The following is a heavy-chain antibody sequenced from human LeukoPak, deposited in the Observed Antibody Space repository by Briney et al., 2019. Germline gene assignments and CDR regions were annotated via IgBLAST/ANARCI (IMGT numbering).Heavy chain of an antibody. Sequence: PGGSLRLSCAASGFTVSSNYTSWVRQAPGKGLEWVSVIYSGGSTYYADSVKGRFTISRDNSKNTLYLQMNSLRAEDTAVYYCARDLEYCSSTSCKEGYYYGMDVWGQGTTVTVSS. CDR3: ARDLEYCSSTSCKEGYYYGMDV. J-gene: IGHJ6*02. V-gene: IGHV3-53*01. D-gene: IGHD2-2*01. CDR2: IYSGGST. CDR1: GFTVSSNY.